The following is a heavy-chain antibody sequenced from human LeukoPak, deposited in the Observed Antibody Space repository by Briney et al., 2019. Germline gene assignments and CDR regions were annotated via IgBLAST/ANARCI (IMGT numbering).Heavy chain of an antibody. V-gene: IGHV4-59*01. CDR1: GGSISSYY. D-gene: IGHD6-19*01. CDR2: IYYSGST. CDR3: ARGDGSGWYNFDY. J-gene: IGHJ4*02. Sequence: SETLSLTCTVSGGSISSYYWSWIRQPPGKGLEWIGYIYYSGSTNYNPSLKSRVTISVDTSKNQFSLKLSSVTAADTAVYYCARGDGSGWYNFDYWGQGTLVTVSS.